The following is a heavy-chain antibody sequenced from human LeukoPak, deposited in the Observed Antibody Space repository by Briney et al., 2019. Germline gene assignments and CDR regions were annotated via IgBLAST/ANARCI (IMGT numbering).Heavy chain of an antibody. J-gene: IGHJ4*02. CDR2: IKGDGSVT. CDR1: GFTFSGFW. V-gene: IGHV3-74*01. D-gene: IGHD3-16*01. CDR3: ARDYNGGAADY. Sequence: GGSLRLSRAASGFTFSGFWMQWVRQAPGKGLVWVSRIKGDGSVTDYEDSVQGRFTISRDNAKSTLYLQMNSLRAEDTAVYYCARDYNGGAADYWGQGTLVTVSS.